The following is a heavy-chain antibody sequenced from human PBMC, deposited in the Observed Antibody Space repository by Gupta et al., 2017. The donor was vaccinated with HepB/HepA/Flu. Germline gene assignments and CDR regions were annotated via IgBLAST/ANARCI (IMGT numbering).Heavy chain of an antibody. J-gene: IGHJ6*02. CDR2: MNPDSGDT. V-gene: IGHV1-8*01. D-gene: IGHD2/OR15-2a*01. CDR1: GYAFTTND. Sequence: QVQLVQSGAEVKKPGASVKVSCKASGYAFTTNDVNWVRQATGQGLEWMGWMNPDSGDTGYAQKFQGRVTMTRNTAISTAYMELRSLRSEDTAVYYCARAPRFYFYGMDVWGQGTTVTVSS. CDR3: ARAPRFYFYGMDV.